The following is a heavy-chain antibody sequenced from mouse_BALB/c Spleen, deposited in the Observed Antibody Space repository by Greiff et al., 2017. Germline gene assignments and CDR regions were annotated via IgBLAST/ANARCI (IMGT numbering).Heavy chain of an antibody. J-gene: IGHJ4*01. CDR1: GYTFTSYW. Sequence: VQLQQPGAELVKPGASVKLSCKASGYTFTSYWMHWVKQRPGQGLEWIGEIDPSDSYTNYNQKFKGKATLTVDKSSSTAYMQLSSLTSEDSAVYYCARGGRLRDAMDYWGQGTSVTVSS. CDR2: IDPSDSYT. CDR3: ARGGRLRDAMDY. D-gene: IGHD2-4*01. V-gene: IGHV1-69*02.